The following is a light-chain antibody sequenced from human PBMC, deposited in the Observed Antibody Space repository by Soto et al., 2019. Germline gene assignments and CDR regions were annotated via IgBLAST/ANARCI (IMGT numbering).Light chain of an antibody. CDR2: DVT. V-gene: IGLV2-14*01. CDR3: RSYRSSRTLV. J-gene: IGLJ1*01. CDR1: NSDVGGYNF. Sequence: QSALTQPAFVSGSPGQSITISCTGTNSDVGGYNFVSWYQQHPGKVPKLMIYDVTNRPSGVSNRFSGSKSGNTASLTISGLQAEDEGGYYFRSYRSSRTLVFGTGTKVTVL.